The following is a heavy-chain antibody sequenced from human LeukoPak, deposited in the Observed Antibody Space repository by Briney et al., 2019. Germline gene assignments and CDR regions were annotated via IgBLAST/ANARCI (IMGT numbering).Heavy chain of an antibody. V-gene: IGHV3-7*01. CDR1: DFMFSTYW. D-gene: IGHD3-3*01. Sequence: GGFLRLSCEASDFMFSTYWMSWVRQAPGKGLEWVANIKQDGSEKQYVDSVKGRFTISRDNAKNSLYLQMNSLRAEDTAVYYCARDTTYYDFWSGYPYYGMDVWGQGTTVTVSS. CDR2: IKQDGSEK. J-gene: IGHJ6*02. CDR3: ARDTTYYDFWSGYPYYGMDV.